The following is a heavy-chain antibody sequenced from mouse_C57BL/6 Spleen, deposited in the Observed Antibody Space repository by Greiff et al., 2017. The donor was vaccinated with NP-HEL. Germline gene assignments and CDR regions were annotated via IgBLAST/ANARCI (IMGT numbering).Heavy chain of an antibody. V-gene: IGHV1-52*01. Sequence: QVQLQQPGAELVRPGSSVKLSCKASGYTFTSYWMHWVKQRPIQGLEWIGNIDPSDSETHYNQKFKDKATLTVDKSSSTAYMQLSSLTSEDSAVYYCARLGYDYEDFDYWGQGTTLTVSS. CDR3: ARLGYDYEDFDY. CDR2: IDPSDSET. CDR1: GYTFTSYW. D-gene: IGHD2-4*01. J-gene: IGHJ2*01.